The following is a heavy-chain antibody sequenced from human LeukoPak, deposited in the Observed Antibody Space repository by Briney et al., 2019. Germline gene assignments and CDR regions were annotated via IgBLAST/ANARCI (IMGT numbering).Heavy chain of an antibody. J-gene: IGHJ4*02. V-gene: IGHV3-23*01. Sequence: GGTLRLSCAASGFTFSSYGMSWVRQAPGKGLEWVSAISGSGGSTYYADSVKGRFTISRDNSKNTLYLQMNSRRAEDTAVYYCAKEGVGATTSWVPTDYWGQGTLVTVSS. D-gene: IGHD1-26*01. CDR3: AKEGVGATTSWVPTDY. CDR2: ISGSGGST. CDR1: GFTFSSYG.